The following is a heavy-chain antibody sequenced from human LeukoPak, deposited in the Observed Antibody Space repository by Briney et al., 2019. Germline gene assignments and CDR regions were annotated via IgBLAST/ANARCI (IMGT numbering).Heavy chain of an antibody. CDR1: GFTFSSYW. CDR2: INTDGSST. CDR3: ASSEVVRGVIDDY. J-gene: IGHJ4*02. Sequence: GGSLSLSCSASGFTFSSYWMHWVRQAPGKGLVWVSRINTDGSSTSYADSVKGRFTISRDNAKNTLYLQMNSLRAEDTAVYYCASSEVVRGVIDDYWGQGTLVTVSS. D-gene: IGHD3-10*01. V-gene: IGHV3-74*01.